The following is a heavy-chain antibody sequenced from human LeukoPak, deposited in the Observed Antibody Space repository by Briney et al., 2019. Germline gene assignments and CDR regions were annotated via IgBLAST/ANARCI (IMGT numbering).Heavy chain of an antibody. J-gene: IGHJ4*02. V-gene: IGHV1-2*02. CDR3: ARAYDGSGNLDY. CDR1: GYTFTGYY. D-gene: IGHD3-22*01. Sequence: GASVKVSCKASGYTFTGYYMHWVRQAPGQGLEWMGWIYPNRGGTNYAQKFQGRVTMTRDTSINTAYMELSRLRSDDTAVYYCARAYDGSGNLDYWGQGTLVTVSS. CDR2: IYPNRGGT.